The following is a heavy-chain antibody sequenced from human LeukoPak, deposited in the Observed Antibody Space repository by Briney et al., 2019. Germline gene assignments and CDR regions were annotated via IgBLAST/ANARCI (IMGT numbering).Heavy chain of an antibody. Sequence: ASVKVSCKASGYTFTGYYTHWVRQAPGQGLEWMGRINPNNGGTNYAQKFQGRVTMTRDTSISTAYMDLSGLRSDDTAVYYCAGHTSCYLWGQGTLVTVSS. CDR2: INPNNGGT. CDR1: GYTFTGYY. CDR3: AGHTSCYL. J-gene: IGHJ4*02. D-gene: IGHD2-2*01. V-gene: IGHV1-2*06.